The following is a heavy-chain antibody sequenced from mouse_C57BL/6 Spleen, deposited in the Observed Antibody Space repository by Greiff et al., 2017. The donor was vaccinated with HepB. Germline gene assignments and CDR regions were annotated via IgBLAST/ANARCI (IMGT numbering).Heavy chain of an antibody. CDR2: IYPGSGST. D-gene: IGHD5-2*01. J-gene: IGHJ2*01. Sequence: QVQLQQPGAELVKPGASVKMSCKASGYTFTSYWITWVKQRPGQGLEWIGDIYPGSGSTNYNEKFKSKATLTVDKSSSTAYMQLSSLTSEDSAVYYCAREENKYFDYWGQGTTLTVSS. CDR3: AREENKYFDY. CDR1: GYTFTSYW. V-gene: IGHV1-55*01.